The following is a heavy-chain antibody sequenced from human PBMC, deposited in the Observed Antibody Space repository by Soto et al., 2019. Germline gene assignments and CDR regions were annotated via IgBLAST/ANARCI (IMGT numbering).Heavy chain of an antibody. V-gene: IGHV1-69*12. CDR2: IIPIFGTA. J-gene: IGHJ3*02. D-gene: IGHD5-12*01. CDR3: ARVLTMATIRDGAFDI. CDR1: GGTFSSYA. Sequence: QVQLVQSGAEVKKPGSSVKVSCKASGGTFSSYAISWVRQAPGQGLEWMGGIIPIFGTANYAQKFQGRVTITADESTSTAYMELSSLRSEDTAVYYCARVLTMATIRDGAFDIWGQGTMVTVSS.